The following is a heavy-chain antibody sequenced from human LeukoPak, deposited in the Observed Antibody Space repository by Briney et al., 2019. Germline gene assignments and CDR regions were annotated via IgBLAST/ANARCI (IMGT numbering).Heavy chain of an antibody. CDR2: ISSSGTTI. CDR1: GFTFSDYY. Sequence: GGSLRLSCAASGFTFSDYYMSWIRQAPGKGLEWVSYISSSGTTISYTDSVKGRFAISRDNAKNSLYLQMNSLRAEDTAVYYCARDYRSTFDYWGQGTLVTVSS. CDR3: ARDYRSTFDY. J-gene: IGHJ4*02. V-gene: IGHV3-11*01. D-gene: IGHD1-26*01.